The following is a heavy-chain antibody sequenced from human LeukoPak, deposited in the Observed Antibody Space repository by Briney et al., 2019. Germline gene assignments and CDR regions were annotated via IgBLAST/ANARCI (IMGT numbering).Heavy chain of an antibody. CDR3: ARALVGATFDY. J-gene: IGHJ4*02. CDR1: GGSVSTSSYY. D-gene: IGHD1-26*01. Sequence: SETLSLTCTVSGGSVSTSSYYWGWIRQPPGQGLEWIGSIYYSGNTYYNPSLKSRVTISVDTSKNQFSLKLTSVTAADTAVYYCARALVGATFDYWGQGTLVTVSS. CDR2: IYYSGNT. V-gene: IGHV4-39*07.